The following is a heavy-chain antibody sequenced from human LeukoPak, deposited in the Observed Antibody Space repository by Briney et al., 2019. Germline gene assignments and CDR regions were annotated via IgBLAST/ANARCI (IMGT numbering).Heavy chain of an antibody. CDR3: AKEKAPDYYGSGRGAFDI. CDR1: GFTFSSYG. V-gene: IGHV3-30*18. CDR2: IWYGGSNK. D-gene: IGHD3-10*01. Sequence: GRSLRLSCAASGFTFSSYGMHWVRQAPGKGLEWVAVIWYGGSNKYYADSVKGRFTISRDNSKNTLYLQMNSLRAEDTAVYYCAKEKAPDYYGSGRGAFDIWGQGTMVTVSS. J-gene: IGHJ3*02.